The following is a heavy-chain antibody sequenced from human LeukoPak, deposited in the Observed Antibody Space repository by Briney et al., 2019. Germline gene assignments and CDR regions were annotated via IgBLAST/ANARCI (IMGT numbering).Heavy chain of an antibody. CDR2: IWYDGSNK. CDR1: GFTLSSYG. Sequence: GRSLRLSCAASGFTLSSYGMHWVRQAPGRGLEWVAVIWYDGSNKYYADSVKGRFTISRDNSKNTLYLQMNSLRAEDTAVYYCAKDSGYSGWPFDYWGQGTLVTVSS. V-gene: IGHV3-33*06. CDR3: AKDSGYSGWPFDY. J-gene: IGHJ4*02. D-gene: IGHD6-19*01.